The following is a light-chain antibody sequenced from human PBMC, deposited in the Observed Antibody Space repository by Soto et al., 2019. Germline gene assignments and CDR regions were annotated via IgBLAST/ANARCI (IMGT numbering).Light chain of an antibody. CDR1: QNLLYSSNNKKY. Sequence: DIVMTQSPDSLAVSLGERATINCKSSQNLLYSSNNKKYLAWYQHKPGQPPKLLIYWASTRESGVPDRFSGSGSGTDFTLTISSLQAEDVAVYYCQQYYSSPLTFGGGTKVEVK. CDR2: WAS. V-gene: IGKV4-1*01. J-gene: IGKJ4*01. CDR3: QQYYSSPLT.